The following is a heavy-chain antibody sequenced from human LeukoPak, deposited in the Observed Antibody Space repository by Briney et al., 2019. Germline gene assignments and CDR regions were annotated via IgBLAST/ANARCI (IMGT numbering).Heavy chain of an antibody. V-gene: IGHV3-74*01. Sequence: GGSLRLSCVVSGFSINGYWMHWVRQAPGKGLVWVAHINGDGTIKTNADSVKGRFTVSRDTGKNTVYLQMNSLRAEDTAVYYCARDKTHGYDQWGQGSLVTVSS. D-gene: IGHD3-22*01. J-gene: IGHJ5*02. CDR1: GFSINGYW. CDR3: ARDKTHGYDQ. CDR2: INGDGTIK.